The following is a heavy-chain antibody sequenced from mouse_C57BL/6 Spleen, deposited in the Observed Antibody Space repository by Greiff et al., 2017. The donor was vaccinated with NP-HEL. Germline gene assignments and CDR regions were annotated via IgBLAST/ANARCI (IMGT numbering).Heavy chain of an antibody. CDR2: FYPGSGSI. V-gene: IGHV1-62-2*01. CDR3: ARHDSGTWAMDY. CDR1: GYTFTEYT. Sequence: VQRVESGAELVKPGASVKLSCKASGYTFTEYTIHWVKQRSGQGLEWIGWFYPGSGSIKYNEKFKDKATLTADKSSSTVYMELSRLTSEDSAVYFCARHDSGTWAMDYWGQGTSVTVSS. J-gene: IGHJ4*01. D-gene: IGHD1-3*01.